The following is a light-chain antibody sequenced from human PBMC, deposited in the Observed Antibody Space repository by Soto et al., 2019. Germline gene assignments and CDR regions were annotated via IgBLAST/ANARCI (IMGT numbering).Light chain of an antibody. CDR2: HVT. J-gene: IGLJ1*01. V-gene: IGLV2-14*01. Sequence: QSALTQPASVSGSPGQSITVSCTGTSSDVGAYNSVSWFQQHPGTAPKLIIYHVTTRPSGVSDRFSGSKSGNTASLTISGLPAEDEADYYCSSYTSSSTLVFGTGTQLTVL. CDR3: SSYTSSSTLV. CDR1: SSDVGAYNS.